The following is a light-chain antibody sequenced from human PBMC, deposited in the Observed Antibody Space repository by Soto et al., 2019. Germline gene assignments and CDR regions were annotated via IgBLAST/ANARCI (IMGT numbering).Light chain of an antibody. CDR2: GAS. CDR3: QQYKSWPDT. CDR1: QSVSSN. Sequence: EIVMTQSPATLSVSPGERATLSCRASQSVSSNLAWYQQKPGQAPRLLIYGASTRATGIPARFSGSRSGTEFTPTISSLQSEDFAVYYCQQYKSWPDTFGEGTKLEIK. V-gene: IGKV3-15*01. J-gene: IGKJ2*01.